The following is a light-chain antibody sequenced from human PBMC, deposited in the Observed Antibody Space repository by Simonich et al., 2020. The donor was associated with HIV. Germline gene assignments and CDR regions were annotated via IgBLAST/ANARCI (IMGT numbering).Light chain of an antibody. Sequence: DIQMTQSPSSLSASVGDRVTITCQARQDIANSLNWYQQKPGKAPTLLILDASKLETGVPSRFSGSASGTDFTFAISSLQPEDIATYFCQQYHNVPLTFAGGTKVEIK. CDR1: QDIANS. CDR2: DAS. CDR3: QQYHNVPLT. V-gene: IGKV1-33*01. J-gene: IGKJ4*01.